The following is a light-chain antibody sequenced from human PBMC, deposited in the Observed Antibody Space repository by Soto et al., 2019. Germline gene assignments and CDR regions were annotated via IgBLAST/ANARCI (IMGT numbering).Light chain of an antibody. CDR3: QQYNSWPGT. V-gene: IGKV3-15*01. J-gene: IGKJ1*01. CDR2: GAS. CDR1: QSVAGN. Sequence: EIVMTQSPATLSVSPVERATLSCRASQSVAGNLAWYQHKPGQAPRLLIYGASTGATGIPARFSGSGSGTEFTLTISSLQSGDFAVYYCQQYNSWPGTFGQGTKVDIK.